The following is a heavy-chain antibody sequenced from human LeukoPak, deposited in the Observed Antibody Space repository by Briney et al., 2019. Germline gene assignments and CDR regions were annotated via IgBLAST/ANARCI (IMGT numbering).Heavy chain of an antibody. CDR1: GDSVTTYY. J-gene: IGHJ6*02. V-gene: IGHV4-59*02. CDR3: ARDGSNWSNDYYHGVDV. D-gene: IGHD4-11*01. Sequence: SSETLSLTCTVSGDSVTTYYWSWIRQPPGKGLESLGYVYYSGSATYNPSLKSRVTISVDTSKNQFSLRLSSVTAADTAVYYCARDGSNWSNDYYHGVDVWGQGTTVTVSS. CDR2: VYYSGSA.